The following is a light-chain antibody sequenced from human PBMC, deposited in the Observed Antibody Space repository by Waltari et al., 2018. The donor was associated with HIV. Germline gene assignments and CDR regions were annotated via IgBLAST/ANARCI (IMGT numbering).Light chain of an antibody. CDR2: KDT. J-gene: IGLJ1*01. CDR1: SSNIENDN. CDR3: VGWDSRLSGYV. V-gene: IGLV1-47*01. Sequence: QSVLTQPPSASGTPGPRVTISCSGSSSNIENDNVSWYQQLTGAAPRLLIYKDTQRPSGVPDRFTGSKSGTSASLAISGLRSEDEADYYCVGWDSRLSGYVFGSGTKVTVL.